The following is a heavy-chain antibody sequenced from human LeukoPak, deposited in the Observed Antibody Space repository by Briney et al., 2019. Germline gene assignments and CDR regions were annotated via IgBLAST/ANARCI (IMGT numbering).Heavy chain of an antibody. J-gene: IGHJ4*02. CDR2: VSHSGST. V-gene: IGHV4-59*08. D-gene: IGHD1-26*01. CDR1: GGSISDYY. CDR3: ARGVGAKDY. Sequence: SETLSLTCTVSGGSISDYYWSWIRQPPGKGLEWIGYVSHSGSTNSNPALRSRVTISVDTSKNQFSLKLSSVTAADTAVYYCARGVGAKDYWGQGTLVTVSS.